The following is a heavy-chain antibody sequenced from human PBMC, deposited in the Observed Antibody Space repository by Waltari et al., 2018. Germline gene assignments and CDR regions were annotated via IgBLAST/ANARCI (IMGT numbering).Heavy chain of an antibody. Sequence: AKGVQSGLERRSPGAPVKVSGRVPRYTPGGFPIHWWRHPGGKGLEWMGRFDRGDGQTTSARKFLGRITMTEDTSTDTAYMELSSLRSEDTGVYYCHLLGRNIVLAGASPSYYSYMDVWGRGTSVTVSS. CDR3: HLLGRNIVLAGASPSYYSYMDV. V-gene: IGHV1-24*01. CDR2: FDRGDGQT. J-gene: IGHJ6*03. D-gene: IGHD2-15*01. CDR1: RYTPGGFP.